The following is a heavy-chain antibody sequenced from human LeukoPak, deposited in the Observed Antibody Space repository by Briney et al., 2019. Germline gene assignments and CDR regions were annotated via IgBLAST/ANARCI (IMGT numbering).Heavy chain of an antibody. D-gene: IGHD3-3*01. CDR3: ARQSGYYDFWSGYYLNWFDP. Sequence: SETLSLTCTVSVGSISSSSYYWGWIRQPPGKGLEWIGSIYYSGSTYYNPSLKSRVTISVDTSKNQFSLKLSSMTAADAAVYYCARQSGYYDFWSGYYLNWFDPWGQGTLVTVSS. CDR1: VGSISSSSYY. J-gene: IGHJ5*02. CDR2: IYYSGST. V-gene: IGHV4-39*01.